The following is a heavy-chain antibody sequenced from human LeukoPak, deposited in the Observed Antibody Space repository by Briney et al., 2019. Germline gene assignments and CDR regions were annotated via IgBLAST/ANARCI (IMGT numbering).Heavy chain of an antibody. D-gene: IGHD3-10*01. V-gene: IGHV4-39*01. Sequence: SETLSLTCTVSGGSISSSSYYWGWIRQPPGKGLEWIGSIYYSGSTYYNPSLKSRVTISVDTSKNQFSLKLSSVTAADTAVYYCARVYGSGSYYNGYYYYYMDVWGKGTTGTISS. CDR3: ARVYGSGSYYNGYYYYYMDV. CDR2: IYYSGST. CDR1: GGSISSSSYY. J-gene: IGHJ6*03.